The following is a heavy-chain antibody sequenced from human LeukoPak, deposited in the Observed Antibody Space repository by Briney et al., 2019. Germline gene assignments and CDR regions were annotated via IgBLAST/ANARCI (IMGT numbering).Heavy chain of an antibody. V-gene: IGHV1-69*05. D-gene: IGHD1-26*01. CDR3: ARGRRILVGDTNAGDYFDY. Sequence: SVKVSCKASGGTFSSYAISWVRQAPGQGLEWMGGIIPIFGTANYAQKFQGRATITTDESTSTAYMELSRLGSEDTAVYYCARGRRILVGDTNAGDYFDYWGQGTLVTVSS. J-gene: IGHJ4*02. CDR1: GGTFSSYA. CDR2: IIPIFGTA.